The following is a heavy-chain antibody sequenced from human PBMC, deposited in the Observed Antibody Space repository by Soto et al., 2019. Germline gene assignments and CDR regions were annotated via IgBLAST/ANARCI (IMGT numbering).Heavy chain of an antibody. V-gene: IGHV4-30-2*01. D-gene: IGHD6-19*01. Sequence: QLQLQESGSGLVKPSQTLSLTCAVSGGSISSGGYSWSWIRQPPGKGLEWIGYIYHSGSTYYNPSLKSRIAIAVDRSKNQFSLKLSSVTAADTAVYYCARAGGLGAVAVDYWGQGTLVTVSS. CDR3: ARAGGLGAVAVDY. CDR2: IYHSGST. J-gene: IGHJ4*02. CDR1: GGSISSGGYS.